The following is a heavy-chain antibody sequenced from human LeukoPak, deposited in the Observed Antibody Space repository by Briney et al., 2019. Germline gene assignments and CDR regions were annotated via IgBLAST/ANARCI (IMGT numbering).Heavy chain of an antibody. CDR2: IYYSGST. Sequence: SETLSLTCAVYGGSISSYYWSWIRQPPGKGLEWIGYIYYSGSTNYNPSLKSRVTISVDTSKNQFSLKLSSVTAADTAVYYCARVSGGGNIDYWGQGTLVAVSS. CDR3: ARVSGGGNIDY. D-gene: IGHD2-8*02. V-gene: IGHV4-59*01. CDR1: GGSISSYY. J-gene: IGHJ4*02.